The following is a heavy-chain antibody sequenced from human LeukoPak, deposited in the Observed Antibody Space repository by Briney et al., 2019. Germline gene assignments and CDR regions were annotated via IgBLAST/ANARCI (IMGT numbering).Heavy chain of an antibody. D-gene: IGHD3-16*01. V-gene: IGHV3-7*04. CDR1: GFTFSSYW. Sequence: VGSLRLSCAASGFTFSSYWMSWVRQPPGKGLEWVANINQDGSEQYYVDSVKGRFTISRDNAKNSLYLQMNSLRAEDTAVYYCARGMSTGEYWGQGTLVTVSS. J-gene: IGHJ4*02. CDR2: INQDGSEQ. CDR3: ARGMSTGEY.